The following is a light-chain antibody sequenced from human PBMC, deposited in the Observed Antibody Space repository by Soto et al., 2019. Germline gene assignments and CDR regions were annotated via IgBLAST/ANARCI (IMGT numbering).Light chain of an antibody. Sequence: DIQMTQSPSSLSASVGDRVTITCRASQSISIYLNWDQQKPGKAPKLLIYAASRLQIGVPSRCSGSRCRTHITHTISRLQPEDFATYYCQQSYSTPRTFSQGTKLDIK. V-gene: IGKV1-39*01. CDR2: AAS. CDR3: QQSYSTPRT. CDR1: QSISIY. J-gene: IGKJ1*01.